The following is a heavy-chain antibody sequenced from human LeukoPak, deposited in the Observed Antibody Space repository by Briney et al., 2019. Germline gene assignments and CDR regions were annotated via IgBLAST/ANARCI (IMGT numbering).Heavy chain of an antibody. CDR1: GFTFSSYG. D-gene: IGHD4-11*01. V-gene: IGHV3-33*06. J-gene: IGHJ4*02. Sequence: GGSLRLSCAVSGFTFSSYGMHWVRQAPGKGLEWVAVIWYDGSNKYYADSVKGRFTISRDNSKNTLYLQMNSLRAEDTAVYYCAKDRDYSNYVDYWGQGTLVTVSS. CDR3: AKDRDYSNYVDY. CDR2: IWYDGSNK.